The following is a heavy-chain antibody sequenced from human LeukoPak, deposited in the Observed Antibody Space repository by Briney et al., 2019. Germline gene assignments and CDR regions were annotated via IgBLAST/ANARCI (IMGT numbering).Heavy chain of an antibody. D-gene: IGHD3-22*01. CDR1: GFTFSNYW. CDR2: IKQDGSEK. V-gene: IGHV3-7*01. CDR3: ARSCYDSSGCHDAFDI. J-gene: IGHJ3*02. Sequence: GGSLRLSCAASGFTFSNYWINWVRQAPGKGLEWVAYIKQDGSEKYYVDSVKGRFTISRGNAKNSLYLQMNSLRAEDTAVYYCARSCYDSSGCHDAFDIWGQGTMVTVSS.